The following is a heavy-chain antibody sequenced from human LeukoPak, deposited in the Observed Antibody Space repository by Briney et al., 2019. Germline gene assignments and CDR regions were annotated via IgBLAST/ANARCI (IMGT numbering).Heavy chain of an antibody. D-gene: IGHD1-26*01. CDR2: IIPIFGTA. V-gene: IGHV1-69*13. Sequence: GASVKVSCKASGYTLTSYYMHWVRQAPGQGLEWMGGIIPIFGTANYAQKFQGRVTITADESTSTAYMELSSLRSEDTAVYYCASLEWELRDPYYYYMDVWGKGTTVTVSS. CDR1: GYTLTSYY. CDR3: ASLEWELRDPYYYYMDV. J-gene: IGHJ6*03.